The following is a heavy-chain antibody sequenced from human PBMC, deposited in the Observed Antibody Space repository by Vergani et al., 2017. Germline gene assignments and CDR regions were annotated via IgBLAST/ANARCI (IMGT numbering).Heavy chain of an antibody. CDR2: IIPIFGTA. CDR3: ARADLITSQNIEKGYYMDV. V-gene: IGHV1-69*14. Sequence: QVQLVQSGAEVKKPGSSVKVSCKASGGTFSSYAISWVRQAPGQGLEWMGRIIPIFGTANYAQKFQGRVTITADKSTSTAYMELSSLRSEDTAVYYCARADLITSQNIEKGYYMDVWGKGTTVTVSS. D-gene: IGHD1-14*01. CDR1: GGTFSSYA. J-gene: IGHJ6*03.